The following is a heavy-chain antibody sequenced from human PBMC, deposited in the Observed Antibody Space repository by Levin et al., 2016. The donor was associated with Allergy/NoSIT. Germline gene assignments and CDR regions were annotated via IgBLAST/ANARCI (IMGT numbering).Heavy chain of an antibody. V-gene: IGHV3-74*01. Sequence: GESLKISCAASGFTFSSYWMHWVRQAPGKGLVWVSRINSDGSSTSYADSVKGRFTISRDNAKNTLYLQMNSLRAEDTAVYYCARDPSRGIYGFLEWLGGMDVWGQGTTVTVS. CDR3: ARDPSRGIYGFLEWLGGMDV. CDR1: GFTFSSYW. D-gene: IGHD3-3*01. J-gene: IGHJ6*02. CDR2: INSDGSST.